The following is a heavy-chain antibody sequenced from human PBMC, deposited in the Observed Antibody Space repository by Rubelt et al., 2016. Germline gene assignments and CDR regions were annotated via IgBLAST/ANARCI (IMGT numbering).Heavy chain of an antibody. CDR2: ISGIGQTT. J-gene: IGHJ6*03. D-gene: IGHD2-2*01. CDR3: ARDRRGYCSSTSCSTGYYYYMDV. Sequence: WVSTISGIGQTTDYADSVKGRFTISRDNAKNSLYLQMNSLRAEDTALYYCARDRRGYCSSTSCSTGYYYYMDVWGKGTTVTVSS. V-gene: IGHV3-23*01.